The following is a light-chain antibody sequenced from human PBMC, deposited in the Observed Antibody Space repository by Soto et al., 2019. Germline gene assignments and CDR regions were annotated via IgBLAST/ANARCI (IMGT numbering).Light chain of an antibody. CDR2: EAS. Sequence: DLQMTQSPSTLSASVGDRVTITCRASQSVSGSLAWSQQKPGKAPKLQLYEASNLKSGVPSRFSGSGSRTEYTRTISSLKPDDSASYYGQQYNGFWTFGQGTRVEIK. V-gene: IGKV1-5*03. CDR1: QSVSGS. J-gene: IGKJ1*01. CDR3: QQYNGFWT.